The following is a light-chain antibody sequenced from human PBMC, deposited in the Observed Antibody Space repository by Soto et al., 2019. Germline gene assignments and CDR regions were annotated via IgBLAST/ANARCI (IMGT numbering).Light chain of an antibody. CDR1: QTIRNF. CDR2: AAS. J-gene: IGKJ2*01. V-gene: IGKV1-39*01. CDR3: QQSYSIPYT. Sequence: DIQMTQSPSSLSASVGDRVSITCRANQTIRNFLQWYQQKPGKVPKFLIYAASSLVDGVPSRFSGSGSGADFTLTISSLQPEDFATYYCQQSYSIPYTFGQGTKLDIK.